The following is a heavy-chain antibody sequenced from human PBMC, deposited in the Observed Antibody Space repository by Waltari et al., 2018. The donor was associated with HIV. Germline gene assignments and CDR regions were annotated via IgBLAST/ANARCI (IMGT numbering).Heavy chain of an antibody. J-gene: IGHJ4*02. Sequence: GRSLRLSCAASGFTFSSYGMHWVRQAPGKGLEWVAVISYDGSNKYYADSVKGRFTISRDNSKNTVYLQMNSLRTEDTAVYYCVREGQWLVGSFDYWGQGTLVTVSS. CDR1: GFTFSSYG. CDR2: ISYDGSNK. V-gene: IGHV3-30*03. CDR3: VREGQWLVGSFDY. D-gene: IGHD6-19*01.